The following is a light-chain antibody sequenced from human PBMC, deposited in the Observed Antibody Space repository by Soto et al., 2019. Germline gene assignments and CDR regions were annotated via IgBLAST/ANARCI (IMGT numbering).Light chain of an antibody. V-gene: IGKV3D-7*01. CDR3: QQEYNLHT. Sequence: PGERVTLSCRASQSVSSSYLTWYQQKPGQAPRLLIYGASTRATGIPARFSGSGSGTDFTLTISSLQPEDFAVYYCQQEYNLHTFGPGTKVDIK. J-gene: IGKJ3*01. CDR2: GAS. CDR1: QSVSSSY.